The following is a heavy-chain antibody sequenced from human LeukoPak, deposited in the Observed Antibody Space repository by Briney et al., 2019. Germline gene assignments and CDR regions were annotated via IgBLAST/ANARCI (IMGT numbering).Heavy chain of an antibody. CDR2: ISYDGSNK. CDR1: GFTFSSYG. Sequence: GGSLRLSCAASGFTFSSYGMHWVRQAPGKGLEWVAVISYDGSNKYYADSVKGRFTISRDNAKNSLYLQMNSLRAEDTAVYYCAKDPGSGSYYNGYFDYWGQGTLVTVSS. J-gene: IGHJ4*02. V-gene: IGHV3-30*18. D-gene: IGHD3-10*01. CDR3: AKDPGSGSYYNGYFDY.